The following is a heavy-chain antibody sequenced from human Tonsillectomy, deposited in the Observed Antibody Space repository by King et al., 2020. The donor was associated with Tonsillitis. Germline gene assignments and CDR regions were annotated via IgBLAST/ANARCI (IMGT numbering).Heavy chain of an antibody. Sequence: QLQESGPGLVKPSGTLSLTCAVAGGSISSSNWWSWVRQPPGKGLEWIGEIYHSGSTNYNPSLKSRVTISVDKSKNQFSLKLNSVTAADTAVYYCARALAAAARYWYFDLWGRGTLVTVSS. V-gene: IGHV4-4*02. CDR3: ARALAAAARYWYFDL. CDR1: GGSISSSNW. D-gene: IGHD6-13*01. CDR2: IYHSGST. J-gene: IGHJ2*01.